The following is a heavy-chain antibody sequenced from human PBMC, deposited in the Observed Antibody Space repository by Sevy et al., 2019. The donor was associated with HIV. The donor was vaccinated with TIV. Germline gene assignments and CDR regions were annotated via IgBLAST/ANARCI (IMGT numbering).Heavy chain of an antibody. CDR2: IRSKTFGGTT. CDR1: GFTFGDYA. J-gene: IGHJ6*02. D-gene: IGHD3-10*01. V-gene: IGHV3-49*03. CDR3: TRIRGTISPFYYFGMDV. Sequence: GGSLRLSCTASGFTFGDYAMSWIRQTPGKGLDWVGLIRSKTFGGTTEYAASVKGSFTISRDDSKSIAYLQMSSLKTGDTAVYYCTRIRGTISPFYYFGMDVWGQGTTVTVSS.